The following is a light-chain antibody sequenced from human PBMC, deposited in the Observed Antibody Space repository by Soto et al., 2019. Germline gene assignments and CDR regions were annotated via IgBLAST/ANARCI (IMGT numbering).Light chain of an antibody. CDR1: SSDVGGYNY. V-gene: IGLV2-8*01. Sequence: QSVLTQPPSASGSPGQSVTISCTGTSSDVGGYNYVSWYQQHPDRAPRLMIYEVSKRPSGVPDRFSGSKSGNTASLTVSGLQAEDEDDYYCSSYADSTLVFGGGTKLTV. CDR2: EVS. J-gene: IGLJ2*01. CDR3: SSYADSTLV.